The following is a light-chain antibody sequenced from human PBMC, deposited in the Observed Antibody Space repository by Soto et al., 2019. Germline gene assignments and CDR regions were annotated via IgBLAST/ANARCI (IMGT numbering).Light chain of an antibody. Sequence: EIVLTQSQATLSVSLGEGATLSCRASQSVGSKLAWYQQKPGQAPRLLIFGVSTRANGVPARFSGSGSGTDFSLTIRSLESEDFAVYYCQQYSDWPPEYTFGQGTKLDIK. CDR3: QQYSDWPPEYT. CDR1: QSVGSK. V-gene: IGKV3-15*01. J-gene: IGKJ2*01. CDR2: GVS.